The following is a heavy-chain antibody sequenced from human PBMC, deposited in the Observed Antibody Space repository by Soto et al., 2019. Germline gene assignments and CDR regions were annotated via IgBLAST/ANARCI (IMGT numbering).Heavy chain of an antibody. J-gene: IGHJ4*01. V-gene: IGHV3-23*01. Sequence: GGSLRLSCAASGFTFSSYAMSWVRQAPGKGLEWVSAISGSGGSTYYADSVKGRFTISRDNSKNTLYLQMNSLRAEDTAVYYCARHRDYYDSSGLDYWGQEPWSPSPQ. CDR1: GFTFSSYA. CDR3: ARHRDYYDSSGLDY. D-gene: IGHD3-22*01. CDR2: ISGSGGST.